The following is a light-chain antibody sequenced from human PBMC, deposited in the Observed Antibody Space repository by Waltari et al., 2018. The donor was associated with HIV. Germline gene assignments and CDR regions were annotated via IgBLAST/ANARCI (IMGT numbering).Light chain of an antibody. CDR2: DDS. V-gene: IGLV3-21*02. CDR3: QVWDSSSDHRGV. CDR1: NIGSKS. J-gene: IGLJ3*02. Sequence: SYVLTQPPSVSVAPGQTARITCGGNNIGSKSVHWYQQKPGQAPVLVVYDDSARPSGIPERFSGSNSGNTATLTISRVEAGDEADYFCQVWDSSSDHRGVFGGGTKLTVL.